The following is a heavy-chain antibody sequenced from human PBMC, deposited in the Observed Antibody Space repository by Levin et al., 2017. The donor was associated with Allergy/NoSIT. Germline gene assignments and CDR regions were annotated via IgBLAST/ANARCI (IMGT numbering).Heavy chain of an antibody. CDR2: IWHDGTQQ. Sequence: QSSETLSLTCAASGFNFPDYIMHWVRQAPGQGLEWVAVIWHDGTQQHYTNSVKGRFTISRDNSKNMLYLDMNSLGGEDTAVYYCAREDRSATGGFDPWGQGTLVIVSS. CDR1: GFNFPDYI. V-gene: IGHV3-33*01. J-gene: IGHJ5*02. CDR3: AREDRSATGGFDP. D-gene: IGHD3-22*01.